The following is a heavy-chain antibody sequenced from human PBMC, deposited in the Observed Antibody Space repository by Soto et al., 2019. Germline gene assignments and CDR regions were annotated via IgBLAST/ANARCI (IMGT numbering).Heavy chain of an antibody. J-gene: IGHJ1*01. CDR3: AREFLSLSSTWRDFYHH. D-gene: IGHD6-13*01. CDR1: GYTFTSYV. Sequence: ASVKVSCKASGYTFTSYVMHWVRQAPGQRLEWMGWINADNGKTKYSQKFQGRLTITRDTSASTANMELSSLSPEDTAVYFCAREFLSLSSTWRDFYHHWSRGTLVTVSS. V-gene: IGHV1-3*01. CDR2: INADNGKT.